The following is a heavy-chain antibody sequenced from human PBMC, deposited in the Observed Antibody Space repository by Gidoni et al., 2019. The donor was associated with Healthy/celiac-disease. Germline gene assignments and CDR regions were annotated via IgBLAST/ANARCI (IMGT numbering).Heavy chain of an antibody. CDR3: AKDPYGAYPLDAFDI. D-gene: IGHD4-17*01. J-gene: IGHJ3*02. V-gene: IGHV3-30*18. Sequence: GMHWVRQAPGKGLEWVAATSYDGTNKYYADSVKGRFTISRDNSKNTLYLQMNSLRAEDTAVYYCAKDPYGAYPLDAFDIWGQGTMVTVSS. CDR2: TSYDGTNK.